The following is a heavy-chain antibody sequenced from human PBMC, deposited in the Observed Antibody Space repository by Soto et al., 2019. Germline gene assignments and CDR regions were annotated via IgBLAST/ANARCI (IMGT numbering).Heavy chain of an antibody. J-gene: IGHJ6*03. CDR3: ARASYYTPYYYMDV. CDR1: GGSFSGYY. Sequence: SETLSLTCAVYGGSFSGYYWSWIRQPPGKGLEWIGEINHSGSTNYNPSLKSRVTISVDTSKNQFSLKLSSVTAADTAVYYCARASYYTPYYYMDVWGKGTTVTVSS. V-gene: IGHV4-34*01. CDR2: INHSGST. D-gene: IGHD3-3*01.